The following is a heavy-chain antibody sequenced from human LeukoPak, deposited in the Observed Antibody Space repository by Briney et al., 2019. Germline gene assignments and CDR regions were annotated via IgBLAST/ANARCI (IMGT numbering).Heavy chain of an antibody. CDR2: INPNSGGT. J-gene: IGHJ6*03. CDR3: ARGNYYYYYMDV. CDR1: GYTFTGYY. Sequence: HRASVKVSCKASGYTFTGYYMHWVRQAPGQGLEWMGWINPNSGGTNYAQKFQGRVTMTRDTSISTAYMELSRLRSDDTAVYYCARGNYYYYYMDVWGKGTTVTVSS. V-gene: IGHV1-2*02.